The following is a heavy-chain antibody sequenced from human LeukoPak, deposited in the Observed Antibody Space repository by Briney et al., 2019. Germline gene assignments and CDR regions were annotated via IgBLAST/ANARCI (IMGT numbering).Heavy chain of an antibody. CDR3: ARDLEQLVRPPSRWFDP. CDR1: GYTFTSYA. D-gene: IGHD6-13*01. Sequence: GASVKVSCKASGYTFTSYAMNWVRQAPGQGLERMGWINTNTGNPTYAQGFTGRFVFSLDTSVSTAYLQISSLKAEDTAVYYCARDLEQLVRPPSRWFDPWGQGTLVTVSS. CDR2: INTNTGNP. V-gene: IGHV7-4-1*02. J-gene: IGHJ5*02.